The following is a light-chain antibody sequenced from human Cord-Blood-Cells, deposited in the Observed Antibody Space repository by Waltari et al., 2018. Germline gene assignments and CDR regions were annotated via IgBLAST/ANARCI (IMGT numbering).Light chain of an antibody. J-gene: IGKJ2*01. CDR2: AAS. Sequence: QMTQSPSSLSASVGDRVTLTCRASQGISNYLAWYQQKPGKVPKLLIYAASTLQSGVPSRFSGSGSGTDFTLTISSLQPEDVATYYCQKYNSAPHTFGQGTKLEIK. V-gene: IGKV1-27*01. CDR1: QGISNY. CDR3: QKYNSAPHT.